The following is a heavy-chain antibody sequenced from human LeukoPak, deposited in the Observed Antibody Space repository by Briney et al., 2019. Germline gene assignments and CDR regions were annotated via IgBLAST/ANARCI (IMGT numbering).Heavy chain of an antibody. J-gene: IGHJ6*02. CDR1: GFTFSSYA. CDR3: ARGAAAYYLHYYGMDV. CDR2: IKQDGSEK. V-gene: IGHV3-7*03. Sequence: GGSLRLSCAASGFTFSSYAMSWVRQAPGKGLEWVANIKQDGSEKYYVDSVKGRFTISRDNAKNSLYLQMNSLRAEDTAVYYCARGAAAYYLHYYGMDVWGQGTTVTVSS. D-gene: IGHD2/OR15-2a*01.